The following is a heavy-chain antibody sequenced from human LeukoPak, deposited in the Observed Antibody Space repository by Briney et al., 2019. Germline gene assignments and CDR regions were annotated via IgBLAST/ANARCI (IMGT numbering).Heavy chain of an antibody. Sequence: GGSLRLSCAASGFTFSSYCMSWVRRAPGKGLEWGANVKQDGSVEYYVASVKGGFTISRDNYKNTLYLQMNSLRAEDTAVYYCARDTAMVTSYFDYWGQGTLVTVSS. CDR3: ARDTAMVTSYFDY. J-gene: IGHJ4*02. D-gene: IGHD5-18*01. CDR1: GFTFSSYC. CDR2: VKQDGSVE. V-gene: IGHV3-7*01.